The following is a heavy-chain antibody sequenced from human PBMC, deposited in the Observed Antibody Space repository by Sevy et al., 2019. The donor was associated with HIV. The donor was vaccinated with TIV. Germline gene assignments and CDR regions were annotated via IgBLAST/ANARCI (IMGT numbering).Heavy chain of an antibody. V-gene: IGHV4-34*01. CDR2: INHSGST. CDR3: ARASGGDRLDYYGMDV. J-gene: IGHJ6*02. D-gene: IGHD2-21*02. CDR1: VGSFSGYY. Sequence: SETLSLTCAVYVGSFSGYYWTWIRQSPGKGLEWIGEINHSGSTNYNPSLKSRVTISVDTSKNQFSLKLTSVTAADTAVYYCARASGGDRLDYYGMDVWGQGTTVTVSS.